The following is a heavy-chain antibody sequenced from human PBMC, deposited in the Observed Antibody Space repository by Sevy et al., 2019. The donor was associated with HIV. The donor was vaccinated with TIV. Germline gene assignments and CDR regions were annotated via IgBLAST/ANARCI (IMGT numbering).Heavy chain of an antibody. Sequence: GGSLRLSCAASGFTFSNHAMHWVRQSPGKGLEWVAFIRSDGSHEYYADSVKGRFTISRDNSKNTVYLQMSSLRPEDTAVYYCARDRKVLLVVYAIPFDVFDIWGQGQWSPSPQ. D-gene: IGHD2-8*02. J-gene: IGHJ3*02. CDR2: IRSDGSHE. CDR1: GFTFSNHA. V-gene: IGHV3-30*02. CDR3: ARDRKVLLVVYAIPFDVFDI.